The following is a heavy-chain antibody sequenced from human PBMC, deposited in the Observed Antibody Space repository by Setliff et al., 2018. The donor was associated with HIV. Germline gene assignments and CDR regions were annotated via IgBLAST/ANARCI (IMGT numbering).Heavy chain of an antibody. Sequence: GASVKVSCKASGYTFTSYGISWVRQAPGQGLEWMGWISAYNGDTKYARKVQGRVTLTTDTSSSTVYMELRSLRSDDTAVYYCARDAWVEFLEWTFYGMDVWGQGTTVTVSS. CDR1: GYTFTSYG. J-gene: IGHJ6*02. CDR2: ISAYNGDT. V-gene: IGHV1-18*01. D-gene: IGHD3-3*02. CDR3: ARDAWVEFLEWTFYGMDV.